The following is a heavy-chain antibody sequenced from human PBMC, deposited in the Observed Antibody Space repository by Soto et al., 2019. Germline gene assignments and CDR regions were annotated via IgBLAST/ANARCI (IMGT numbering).Heavy chain of an antibody. CDR3: ARTRLRYFDWLLPHFYY. Sequence: SETLSLTCTVSGGSISSYYWSWIRQPPGKGLEWIGYIYYSGSTNYNPSLKSRVTISVDTSKNQFSLKLSSVTAADTAVYYCARTRLRYFDWLLPHFYYRAQRTPVPVSA. D-gene: IGHD3-9*01. J-gene: IGHJ4*02. CDR2: IYYSGST. V-gene: IGHV4-59*01. CDR1: GGSISSYY.